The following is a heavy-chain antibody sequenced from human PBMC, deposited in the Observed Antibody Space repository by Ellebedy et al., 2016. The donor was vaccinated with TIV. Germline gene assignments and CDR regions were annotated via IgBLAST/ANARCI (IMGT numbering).Heavy chain of an antibody. V-gene: IGHV6-1*01. CDR2: TYYRSTWYN. Sequence: MPSETLSLTCAISGDSVSSNTAAWTWIRQSPSRGLEWLGRTYYRSTWYNDYAISVKSRITINPDKSKNQFSLQLNSVTPEDTAVYYCARAPQWLGRAYDIWGQGIMVTVSS. CDR3: ARAPQWLGRAYDI. D-gene: IGHD6-19*01. CDR1: GDSVSSNTAA. J-gene: IGHJ3*02.